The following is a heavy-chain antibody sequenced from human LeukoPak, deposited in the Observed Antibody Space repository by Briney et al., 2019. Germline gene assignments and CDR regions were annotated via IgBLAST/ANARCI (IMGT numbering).Heavy chain of an antibody. Sequence: ASVKVSCKASRYTFTSYGISWVRQAPGQGLEWMGWISAYNGNTNYAQKLQGRVTMTTDTSTSTAYMELRSLRSDDTAVYYCARVPRYCSGGSCYSNLGYWGQGTLVTVSS. CDR3: ARVPRYCSGGSCYSNLGY. CDR2: ISAYNGNT. V-gene: IGHV1-18*01. CDR1: RYTFTSYG. J-gene: IGHJ4*02. D-gene: IGHD2-15*01.